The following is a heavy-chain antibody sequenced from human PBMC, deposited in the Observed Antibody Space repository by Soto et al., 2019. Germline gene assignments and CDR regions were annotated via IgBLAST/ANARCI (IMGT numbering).Heavy chain of an antibody. Sequence: GESLKISCKASGYRFTSYWIGWVRQMPGKGLEWMGIIYPTDSDTRYSPSFQGQVTISVDKSINTAYLQWSSPKASDTAMYYCARHVDYYYGMDVWGQGTTVTVSS. J-gene: IGHJ6*02. CDR1: GYRFTSYW. CDR3: ARHVDYYYGMDV. CDR2: IYPTDSDT. V-gene: IGHV5-51*01.